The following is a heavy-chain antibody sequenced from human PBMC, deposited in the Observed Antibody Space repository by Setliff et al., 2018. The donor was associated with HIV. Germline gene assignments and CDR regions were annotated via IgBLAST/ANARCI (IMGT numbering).Heavy chain of an antibody. CDR2: IYGSGST. V-gene: IGHV4-4*09. CDR1: GDSIGTYS. J-gene: IGHJ5*01. D-gene: IGHD1-7*01. Sequence: KPSETLSLTCAVSGDSIGTYSWHWLRQPPGKGLEWIGYIYGSGSTGYNPSLTSRVTMSTDTPNNRFALKLTSVTAADTAVYYCAKRAVQDGTVTSSNWFESWAREPWSPSPQ. CDR3: AKRAVQDGTVTSSNWFES.